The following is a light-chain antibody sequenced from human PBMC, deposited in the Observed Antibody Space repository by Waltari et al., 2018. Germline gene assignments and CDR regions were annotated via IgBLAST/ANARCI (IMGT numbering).Light chain of an antibody. CDR2: AAS. Sequence: EIVLTQSPATLSLSPGERATLSCRASQSVSDYLAWYQKKPGQAPRLLISAASNRATGIPARFSGSGSGTDFTLTISSLEPEDFAFYYCQQRSNWPISFGQGTRLEIK. J-gene: IGKJ5*01. CDR3: QQRSNWPIS. CDR1: QSVSDY. V-gene: IGKV3-11*01.